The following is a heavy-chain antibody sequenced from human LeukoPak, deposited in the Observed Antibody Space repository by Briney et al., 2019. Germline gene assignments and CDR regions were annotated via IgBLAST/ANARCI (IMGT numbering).Heavy chain of an antibody. CDR1: GGSISSYY. CDR2: IHYSGST. V-gene: IGHV4-59*01. D-gene: IGHD2-15*01. Sequence: SETLSLTCTVSGGSISSYYWNWIRQPPGKGLEWIGYIHYSGSTNYNPSLKSRDTISVDTSKNQSSLKLSSVTAADTAVYYCAREGSGHFDYWGQGTLVTVSS. CDR3: AREGSGHFDY. J-gene: IGHJ4*02.